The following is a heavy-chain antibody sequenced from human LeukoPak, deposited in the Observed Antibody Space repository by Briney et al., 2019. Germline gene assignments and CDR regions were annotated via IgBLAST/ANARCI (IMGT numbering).Heavy chain of an antibody. CDR1: GGSISSGSYY. D-gene: IGHD3-3*01. V-gene: IGHV4-61*02. CDR2: IYTSGST. CDR3: ARGPVASFGVINYYFDY. Sequence: PSQTLSLTCTVSGGSISSGSYYWSWIRQPAGKGLEWIGRIYTSGSTNYNPSLKSRVTISVDTSKNQFSLKLNSVTAADTAVYYCARGPVASFGVINYYFDYWGQGTLVTVSS. J-gene: IGHJ4*02.